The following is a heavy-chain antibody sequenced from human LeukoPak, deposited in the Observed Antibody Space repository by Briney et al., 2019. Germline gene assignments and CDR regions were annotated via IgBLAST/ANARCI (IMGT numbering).Heavy chain of an antibody. D-gene: IGHD5-24*01. Sequence: SETLSLTCSVSGGSISGYYWSWIRLPAGKRLEWIGRIYTSGGTNYNPSLKSRVTMAVDTSKNQFSLKLSSVTAADTAVYYCARHPTWPQPSGAFDMWGQGTMVTVSS. V-gene: IGHV4-4*07. CDR1: GGSISGYY. J-gene: IGHJ3*02. CDR3: ARHPTWPQPSGAFDM. CDR2: IYTSGGT.